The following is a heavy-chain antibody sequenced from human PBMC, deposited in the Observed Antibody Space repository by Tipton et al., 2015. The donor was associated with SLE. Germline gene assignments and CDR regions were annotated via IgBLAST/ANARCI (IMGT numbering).Heavy chain of an antibody. Sequence: TLSLTCAVSGFSINSPYFWGWLRQPPGKGLEWIGSIYHSGSTYYNPSLKSRVTISVDTSKNQFSLKLSSVTAADTAVYYCARDLGIAVAALDYWGQGTLVTVSS. D-gene: IGHD6-19*01. CDR3: ARDLGIAVAALDY. CDR1: GFSINSPYF. V-gene: IGHV4-38-2*02. CDR2: IYHSGST. J-gene: IGHJ4*02.